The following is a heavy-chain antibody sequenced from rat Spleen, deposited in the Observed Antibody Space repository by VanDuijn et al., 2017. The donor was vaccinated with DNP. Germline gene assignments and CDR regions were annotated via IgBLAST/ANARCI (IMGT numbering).Heavy chain of an antibody. CDR1: GFTFSSYW. CDR2: MSPTTRTS. CDR3: TRGGTYYFDY. V-gene: IGHV5-31*01. Sequence: EVQLVETGGGLVQPGRSLKLSCVASGFTFSSYWMYWIRQAPGKGLEWVACMSPTTRTSYYRDSVKGRFTVSRDDAKSILYLQMDSLRSEDTATYYCTRGGTYYFDYWGQGVMVTVSS. J-gene: IGHJ2*01.